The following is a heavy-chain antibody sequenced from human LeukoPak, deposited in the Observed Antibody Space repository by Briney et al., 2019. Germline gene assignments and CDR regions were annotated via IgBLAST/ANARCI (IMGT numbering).Heavy chain of an antibody. CDR2: ITDSGGST. CDR3: AKGSSSSRPYYFDY. D-gene: IGHD6-6*01. Sequence: TGGSLRLSCAASGFTFSSYWMSWVRQAPGKGLEWVSAITDSGGSTYHADSVKGRFTISRDNSKNTLFLQMNSLRVEDTAVYYCAKGSSSSRPYYFDYWGQGTLVTVSS. V-gene: IGHV3-23*01. CDR1: GFTFSSYW. J-gene: IGHJ4*02.